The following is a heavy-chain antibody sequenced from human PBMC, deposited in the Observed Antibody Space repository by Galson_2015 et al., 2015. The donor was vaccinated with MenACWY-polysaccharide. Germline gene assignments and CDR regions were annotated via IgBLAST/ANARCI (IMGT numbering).Heavy chain of an antibody. D-gene: IGHD7-27*01. V-gene: IGHV3-48*03. J-gene: IGHJ2*01. CDR1: GFIFSSYE. CDR2: ITSSTSAI. CDR3: ARETGDWYFDL. Sequence: SLRLSCAASGFIFSSYEMNWVRQAPGKGLEWVSHITSSTSAIYYADSVKGRFTISRDNARNSLYLQMNSLRAEDTAVYYCARETGDWYFDLWGRGTLVTVSS.